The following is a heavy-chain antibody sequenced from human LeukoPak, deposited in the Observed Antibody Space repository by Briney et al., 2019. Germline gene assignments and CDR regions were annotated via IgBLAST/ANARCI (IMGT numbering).Heavy chain of an antibody. CDR2: ISGSGGST. D-gene: IGHD6-6*01. CDR3: ASGRGIENSSPLDY. CDR1: GFTFRNYA. J-gene: IGHJ4*02. Sequence: PGGSLRLSCAASGFTFRNYAMSWVRQAPGKGLEWVSTISGSGGSTYYADSVEGRFTISRDNSKNTLYLKMNSLRDEDTAVYYCASGRGIENSSPLDYWGQGTLVTVSS. V-gene: IGHV3-23*01.